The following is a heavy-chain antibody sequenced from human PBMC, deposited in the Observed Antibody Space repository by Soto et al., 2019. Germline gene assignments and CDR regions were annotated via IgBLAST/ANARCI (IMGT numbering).Heavy chain of an antibody. J-gene: IGHJ6*03. CDR1: GGSISSYY. Sequence: SETLSLSCTVSGGSISSYYGSWIRQPPGKGLEWVGYIDFSGSTNYNPSLKSRVTISVDTSKNQFSLKLSSVTAADTAVYYCARGELLPGLYSYYYMDVWGKGTTVTVSS. CDR3: ARGELLPGLYSYYYMDV. D-gene: IGHD1-26*01. CDR2: IDFSGST. V-gene: IGHV4-59*01.